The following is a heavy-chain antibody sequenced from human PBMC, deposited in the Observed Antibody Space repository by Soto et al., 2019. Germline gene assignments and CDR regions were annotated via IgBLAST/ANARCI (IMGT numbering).Heavy chain of an antibody. J-gene: IGHJ4*02. D-gene: IGHD3-9*01. CDR3: ARPPGYISDWYYFDL. CDR2: ISPKSGGT. V-gene: IGHV1-2*02. CDR1: GYSFIDYY. Sequence: ASVKVSCKASGYSFIDYYIHWVRQAPGQGFEWMGRISPKSGGTNYAQKFEGMVTMTWDTSLNTAYMELSSLISDDTAVYYCARPPGYISDWYYFDLWGQGTLVTVSS.